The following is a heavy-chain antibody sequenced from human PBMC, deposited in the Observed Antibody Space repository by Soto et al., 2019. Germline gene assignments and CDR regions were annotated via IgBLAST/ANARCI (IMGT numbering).Heavy chain of an antibody. CDR2: INPNGGST. V-gene: IGHV1-46*01. Sequence: QVQLVQSGAEVKKPGASVKVSCKASGYTFINYYMHWVRQAPGQGLEWMGIINPNGGSTTYAQKFQGRVTLTRETYTNTVKMALSSLRSEDTAVYYCAREKWLVRRNDPFDIWGQGTMVTVSS. J-gene: IGHJ3*02. CDR3: AREKWLVRRNDPFDI. D-gene: IGHD6-19*01. CDR1: GYTFINYY.